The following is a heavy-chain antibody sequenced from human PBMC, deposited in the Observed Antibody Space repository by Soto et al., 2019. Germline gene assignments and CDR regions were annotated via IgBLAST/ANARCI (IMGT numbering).Heavy chain of an antibody. Sequence: QVQLQESGPGLVKPSQTLSLTCSVSGDSIRGGGHYWNWIRQFPGKALEWIGYVYHSGSTHYNPSPRVRLTISIETSKNQFSLRLISVTAADTALYDGARDTCLAPTVWEYWGHGTQVTVSS. CDR1: GDSIRGGGHY. CDR3: ARDTCLAPTVWEY. J-gene: IGHJ4*03. CDR2: VYHSGST. V-gene: IGHV4-31*03. D-gene: IGHD1-26*01.